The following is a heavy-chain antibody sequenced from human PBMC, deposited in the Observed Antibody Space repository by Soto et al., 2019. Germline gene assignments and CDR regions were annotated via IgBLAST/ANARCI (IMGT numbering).Heavy chain of an antibody. CDR1: GFTFSSYS. D-gene: IGHD3-3*01. CDR3: ARDSLPVFSEWLFGLLDP. CDR2: ISSSSSYI. V-gene: IGHV3-21*01. Sequence: GGSLRLSCAASGFTFSSYSMNWVRQAPGKGLEWVSSISSSSSYIYYADSVKGRFTISRDNAKNSLYLQMNSLRAEDTAVYYCARDSLPVFSEWLFGLLDPRGQGTMVTVSS. J-gene: IGHJ5*02.